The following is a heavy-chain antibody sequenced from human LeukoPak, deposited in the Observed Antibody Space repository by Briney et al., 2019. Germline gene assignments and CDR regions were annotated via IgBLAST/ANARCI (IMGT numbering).Heavy chain of an antibody. V-gene: IGHV1-3*01. Sequence: ASVKVSCKASGYTFTSYAMHWVRQAPGQRLEWMGWINAGNGNTKYSQKFQGRVTITRDTSASTAYMELSSLRSEDTAVYYCARDSYYDSSGYYPRRFDYWGQGTLVTVSS. CDR3: ARDSYYDSSGYYPRRFDY. CDR1: GYTFTSYA. D-gene: IGHD3-22*01. CDR2: INAGNGNT. J-gene: IGHJ4*02.